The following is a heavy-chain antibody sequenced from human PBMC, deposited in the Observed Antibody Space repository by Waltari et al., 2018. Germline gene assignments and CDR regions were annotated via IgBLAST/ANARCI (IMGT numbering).Heavy chain of an antibody. D-gene: IGHD3-22*01. J-gene: IGHJ4*02. CDR2: INPKNGDT. CDR1: GYTFPGYA. CDR3: LRDSSGSHFDY. V-gene: IGHV1-2*06. Sequence: LVQSGAEVKTPGASVKVSCKASGYTFPGYAILWVRQAPGQGLEWMGRINPKNGDTHYAQNFQGRVALTTDTSTNTAFMELQRLRSDDTAVYYCLRDSSGSHFDYWGQGTLVTVSS.